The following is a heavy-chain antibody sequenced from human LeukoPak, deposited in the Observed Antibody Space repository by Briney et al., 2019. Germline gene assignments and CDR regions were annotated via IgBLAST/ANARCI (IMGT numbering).Heavy chain of an antibody. V-gene: IGHV3-7*01. CDR3: ARGSGIDWGNDY. CDR2: IKQDGSEK. J-gene: IGHJ4*02. CDR1: GFTFSTYW. Sequence: GGSLRLSCAASGFTFSTYWMSWVRQAPGKGLEWVANIKQDGSEKYYVDSMKGRFTISRDNAKNPLYLQVNSLRVEDTAVCYCARGSGIDWGNDYWGQGTLVTVSA. D-gene: IGHD3-9*01.